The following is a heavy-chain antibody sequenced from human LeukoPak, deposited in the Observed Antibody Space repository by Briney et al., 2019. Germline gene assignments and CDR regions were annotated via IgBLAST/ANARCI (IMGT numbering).Heavy chain of an antibody. CDR1: GFTFNYYS. CDR2: ISYDGSNE. D-gene: IGHD6-13*01. J-gene: IGHJ4*02. CDR3: ATPSGSSSLGGGFDY. Sequence: GGSLRLSCAASGFTFNYYSMHWVRRAPGKGLEWVAGISYDGSNEYYADSVKGRFTISRDNSKNTLYLQMNSLRAEDTTVYYCATPSGSSSLGGGFDYWGQGTLVTVSS. V-gene: IGHV3-30*14.